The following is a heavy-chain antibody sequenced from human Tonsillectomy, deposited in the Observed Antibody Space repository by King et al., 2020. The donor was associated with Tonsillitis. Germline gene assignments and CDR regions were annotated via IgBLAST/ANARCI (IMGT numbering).Heavy chain of an antibody. CDR3: ARDPTPGGYDYWCFDL. J-gene: IGHJ2*01. CDR1: GFTFSSYS. CDR2: ISSSSSTI. V-gene: IGHV3-48*02. Sequence: VQLVESGGGLVQPGGSLRLSCAASGFTFSSYSMNWVRQAPGKGLEWVSYISSSSSTIYYADSVKGRFTISRDNAKNSLYLQMNSLRDEDTAVYYCARDPTPGGYDYWCFDLWGRGTLVTVSS. D-gene: IGHD3-16*01.